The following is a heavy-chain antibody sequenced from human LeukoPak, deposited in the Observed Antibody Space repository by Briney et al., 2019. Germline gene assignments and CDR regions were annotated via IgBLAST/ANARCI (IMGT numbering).Heavy chain of an antibody. CDR3: ARTTMETQYFDR. D-gene: IGHD1-1*01. CDR2: LKSDGSST. Sequence: PGGSLRLACAASGFKLSSYYMDWVRQGPGKGLVWVSRLKSDGSSTKYADSVQGRFTISRDDAKNTLYLQMTSVRVEDAAVYYCARTTMETQYFDRWGQGPLVTVSS. CDR1: GFKLSSYY. J-gene: IGHJ4*02. V-gene: IGHV3-74*03.